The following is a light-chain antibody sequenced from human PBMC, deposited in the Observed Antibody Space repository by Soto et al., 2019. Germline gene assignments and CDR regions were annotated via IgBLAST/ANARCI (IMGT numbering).Light chain of an antibody. J-gene: IGKJ5*01. Sequence: DIQMTQSPSSVSASVGDRVTITCRASQDISTWLAWYQQKPGKAPKFVIFAASTLQSGVPSRFSGSGSGTDFTLTISSLQPEDFATYYCQQANSFPITFRQGTRLEIK. V-gene: IGKV1-12*01. CDR1: QDISTW. CDR2: AAS. CDR3: QQANSFPIT.